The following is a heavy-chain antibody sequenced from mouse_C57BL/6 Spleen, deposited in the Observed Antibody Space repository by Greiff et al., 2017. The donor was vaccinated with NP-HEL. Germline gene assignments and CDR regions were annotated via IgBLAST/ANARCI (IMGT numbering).Heavy chain of an antibody. Sequence: QVQLKESGPELVKPGASVKISCKASGYAFSSSWMNWVKQRPGKGLEWIGRIYPGDGDTNYNGKFKGKATLTADKSSSTAYMQLSSLTSEDSAVYFCASTKDYAMDYWGQGTSVTVSS. J-gene: IGHJ4*01. CDR3: ASTKDYAMDY. CDR2: IYPGDGDT. V-gene: IGHV1-82*01. CDR1: GYAFSSSW. D-gene: IGHD1-3*01.